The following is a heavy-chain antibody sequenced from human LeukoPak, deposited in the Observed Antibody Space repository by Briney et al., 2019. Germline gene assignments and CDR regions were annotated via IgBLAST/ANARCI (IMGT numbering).Heavy chain of an antibody. D-gene: IGHD7-27*01. Sequence: GASVKVSCKASGGTFRSKAVTWVRQAPGQGLEWMGGIIPIFDTSKYAQKFQGRVTITTDESTTTAYMELSSLRPEDTAVYYCARGALSRSLTGDLHYYMDVWGKGTTVSVSS. J-gene: IGHJ6*03. V-gene: IGHV1-69*05. CDR2: IIPIFDTS. CDR3: ARGALSRSLTGDLHYYMDV. CDR1: GGTFRSKA.